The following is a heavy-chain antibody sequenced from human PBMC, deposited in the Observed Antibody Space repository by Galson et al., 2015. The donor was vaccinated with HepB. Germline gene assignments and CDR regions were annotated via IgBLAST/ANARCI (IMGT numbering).Heavy chain of an antibody. CDR1: GGTFSCYT. CDR3: AITSFGGVVTVPTYENKNFDY. D-gene: IGHD2-21*02. V-gene: IGHV1-69*02. Sequence: SVKVSCKASGGTFSCYTISWVRQAPGQGLEWMGRIIPILGIANYAQKFQGRVTITADKSTSTAYMELSSLRSEDTTVYYCAITSFGGVVTVPTYENKNFDYWGQGTLVTVSS. J-gene: IGHJ4*02. CDR2: IIPILGIA.